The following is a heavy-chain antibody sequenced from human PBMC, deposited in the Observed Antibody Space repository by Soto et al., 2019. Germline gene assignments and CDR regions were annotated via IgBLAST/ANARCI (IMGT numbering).Heavy chain of an antibody. V-gene: IGHV3-74*02. D-gene: IGHD2-15*01. CDR2: IKSEGSVS. CDR1: GFTSRNYG. Sequence: EVQLVESGGGLVQPGGSLRLSCPAPGFTSRNYGWYWVRQAPGKGLGWVPRIKSEGSVSSYANSVKGRLTISRDNVKNTLYLQMDSLRAEDTALYYCARGDCVGGTCYSLAGSFYYYMDVWGKGTTVTVFS. CDR3: ARGDCVGGTCYSLAGSFYYYMDV. J-gene: IGHJ6*03.